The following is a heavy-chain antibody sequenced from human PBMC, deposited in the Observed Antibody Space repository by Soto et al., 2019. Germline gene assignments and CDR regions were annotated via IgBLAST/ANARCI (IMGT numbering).Heavy chain of an antibody. V-gene: IGHV3-30*18. D-gene: IGHD5-12*01. CDR1: GFTFSSYG. J-gene: IGHJ5*02. Sequence: GSLRFSCAASGFTFSSYGMHWVRQAPGKGLEWVAVISYDGSNKYYADSVKGRFTISRDNSKNTLYLQMNSLRAEDTAVYYCAKDKGWLQLLNWIDPWGQGTLVTVSS. CDR3: AKDKGWLQLLNWIDP. CDR2: ISYDGSNK.